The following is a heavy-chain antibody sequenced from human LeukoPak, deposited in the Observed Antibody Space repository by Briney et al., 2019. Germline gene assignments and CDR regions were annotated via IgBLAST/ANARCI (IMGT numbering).Heavy chain of an antibody. CDR1: GGSISSSYYD. CDR2: INHSGST. CDR3: ARGALSGIRSWFDP. Sequence: SETLSLTCTVSGGSISSSYYDWSWIRQPPGKGLEWIGEINHSGSTNYNPSLKSRVTISVDTSKNQFSLKLSSVTAADTAVFYCARGALSGIRSWFDPWGQGTLVSVSS. V-gene: IGHV4-39*07. J-gene: IGHJ5*02. D-gene: IGHD3-10*01.